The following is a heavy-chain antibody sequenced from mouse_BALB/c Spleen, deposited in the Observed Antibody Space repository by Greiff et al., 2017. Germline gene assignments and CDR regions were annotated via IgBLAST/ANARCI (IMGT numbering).Heavy chain of an antibody. CDR3: ARAYDYLYYYAMDY. CDR2: IYPGNVNT. Sequence: QVQLKESGPELVKPGASVRISCKASGYTFTSYYIHWVKQRPGQGLEWIGWIYPGNVNTKYNEKFKGKATLTADKSSSTAYMQLSSLTSEDSAVYFCARAYDYLYYYAMDYWGQGTSVTVSS. V-gene: IGHV1S56*01. J-gene: IGHJ4*01. CDR1: GYTFTSYY. D-gene: IGHD2-4*01.